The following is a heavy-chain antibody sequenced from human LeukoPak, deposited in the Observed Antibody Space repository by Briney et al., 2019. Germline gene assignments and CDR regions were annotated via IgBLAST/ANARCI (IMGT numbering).Heavy chain of an antibody. V-gene: IGHV2-70*04. J-gene: IGHJ1*01. CDR1: GFSLSTSGMR. CDR3: ARSYDSSGSTAEYFQH. CDR2: IDWDDDK. Sequence: SGPTLVNPTQTLTLNCTFSGFSLSTSGMRVSWILQPPEKARGWLARIDWDDDKFYSTSLKTRLTIFKDTSKNQVALTMTNMDPVDTATYYCARSYDSSGSTAEYFQHWGQGTLVTVSS. D-gene: IGHD3-22*01.